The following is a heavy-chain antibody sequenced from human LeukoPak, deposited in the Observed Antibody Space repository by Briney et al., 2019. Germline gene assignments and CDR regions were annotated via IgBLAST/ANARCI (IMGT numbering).Heavy chain of an antibody. D-gene: IGHD6-19*01. V-gene: IGHV3-66*01. CDR3: ARDRSGSDAFDI. CDR2: IYTVGNT. Sequence: GGSLRLSCAASGFTVSSNYMSWVRQPPGKGMEWVSVIYTVGNTHYADSVKGRFTISRDNSKNTLYLQMNSLRAEDTAVYYCARDRSGSDAFDIWGQGTMVTVSS. CDR1: GFTVSSNY. J-gene: IGHJ3*02.